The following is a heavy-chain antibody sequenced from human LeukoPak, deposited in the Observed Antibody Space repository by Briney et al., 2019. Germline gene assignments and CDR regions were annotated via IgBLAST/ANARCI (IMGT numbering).Heavy chain of an antibody. CDR2: IYYSGST. V-gene: IGHV4-61*01. CDR3: ARGSYYFDY. CDR1: GDSISSGTYY. Sequence: SETLSLTCTVSGDSISSGTYYWSWIRQQPGKGLEWIGNIYYSGSTNYNPSLKSRVTISVDTSKNQFSLKLSSVTAADTAVYYCARGSYYFDYWGQGTLVTVSS. D-gene: IGHD2-21*01. J-gene: IGHJ4*02.